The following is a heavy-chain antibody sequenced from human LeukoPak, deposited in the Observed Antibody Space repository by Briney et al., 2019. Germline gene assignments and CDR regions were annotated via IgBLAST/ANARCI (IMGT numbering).Heavy chain of an antibody. V-gene: IGHV3-7*01. CDR3: ARDHRTMAGDYYGMDV. D-gene: IGHD4/OR15-4a*01. CDR1: GFTFSSYW. CDR2: IKQDGSEK. Sequence: GGSLRLSCAASGFTFSSYWMSWVRQAPGKGLEWVANIKQDGSEKYYVDSVKGRFTISRDNAKNSLFLQMSSLRVEDTAVYYCARDHRTMAGDYYGMDVWGQGTTVTVSS. J-gene: IGHJ6*02.